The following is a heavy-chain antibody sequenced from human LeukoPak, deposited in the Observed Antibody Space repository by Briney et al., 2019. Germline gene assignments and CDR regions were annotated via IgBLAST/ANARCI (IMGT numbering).Heavy chain of an antibody. CDR3: ARDRERKGYFDY. CDR1: GFTFSDYY. CDR2: ISSSGSTI. Sequence: GGSLRLSCAASGFTFSDYYMNWIRQAPGKGLEWVSYISSSGSTIYYADSVKGRFTISRDNAKKSLFLEMNSLRAEDSAMYYCARDRERKGYFDYWGQGTLVAVSS. V-gene: IGHV3-11*01. J-gene: IGHJ4*02. D-gene: IGHD1-1*01.